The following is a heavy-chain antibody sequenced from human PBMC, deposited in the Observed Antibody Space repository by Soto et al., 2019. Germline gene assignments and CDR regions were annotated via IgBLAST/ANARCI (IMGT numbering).Heavy chain of an antibody. CDR1: GFTFSSSG. J-gene: IGHJ5*02. CDR2: ISYDGSDK. Sequence: PGGSLRLSCAAFGFTFSSSGMHWVRQAPGKGLEWLAIISYDGSDKYYADSVKGRFTISRDNSKNTLYLQMDSLRVEDTAVYYCAKDMYGSGWYNRFDPWGQGT. CDR3: AKDMYGSGWYNRFDP. V-gene: IGHV3-30*18. D-gene: IGHD6-19*01.